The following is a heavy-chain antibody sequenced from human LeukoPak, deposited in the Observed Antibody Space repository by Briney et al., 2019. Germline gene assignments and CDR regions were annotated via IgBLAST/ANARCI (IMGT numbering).Heavy chain of an antibody. Sequence: GGSLRLSCAASGFTVSSNYMSWVRQAPGKGLEWGSVIYSGGSTYYADSVKGRFTISRDNSKNTLYLQMNSLRAEDTAVYYCARVSSGSSDYRGQGTLVTVSS. CDR1: GFTVSSNY. V-gene: IGHV3-53*01. CDR2: IYSGGST. D-gene: IGHD3-10*01. J-gene: IGHJ4*02. CDR3: ARVSSGSSDY.